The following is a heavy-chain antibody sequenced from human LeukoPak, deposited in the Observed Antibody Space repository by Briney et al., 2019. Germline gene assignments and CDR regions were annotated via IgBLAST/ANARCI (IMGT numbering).Heavy chain of an antibody. J-gene: IGHJ5*02. Sequence: SETLSLTCAVYGGSFSGYYWSWIRQPPGKGPEWIGEINHSGSTNYNPSLKSRVTISVDTSKNQFSLKLSSVTAADTAVYYCARVISDSSGYYINWFDPWGQGTLVTVSS. V-gene: IGHV4-34*01. CDR2: INHSGST. D-gene: IGHD3-22*01. CDR3: ARVISDSSGYYINWFDP. CDR1: GGSFSGYY.